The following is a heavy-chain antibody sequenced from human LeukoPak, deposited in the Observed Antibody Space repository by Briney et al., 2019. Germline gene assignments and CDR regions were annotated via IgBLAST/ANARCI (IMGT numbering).Heavy chain of an antibody. CDR3: ARDRGTAMVTFGAFDI. D-gene: IGHD5-18*01. J-gene: IGHJ3*02. Sequence: PGGSLRLSCAASGFTFGSYEVNWVRQAPGKGLEWVSYISSSGSTIYYADSVKGRFTISRDNAKNSLYLQMNSLRAEDTAVYYCARDRGTAMVTFGAFDIWGQGTMVTVSS. CDR2: ISSSGSTI. V-gene: IGHV3-48*03. CDR1: GFTFGSYE.